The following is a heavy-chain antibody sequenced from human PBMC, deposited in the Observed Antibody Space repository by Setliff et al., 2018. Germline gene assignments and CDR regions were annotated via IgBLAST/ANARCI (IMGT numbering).Heavy chain of an antibody. Sequence: PGGSLRLSCAVSGFTFGNAWMTWVRQAPGKGLEWVGRIKSKADGGTTDYVAPVKGRFTISRDDSKNTLFLQMNNLKIEDTAVYYCTTWPENGGYYYYYYMDVWGKGTTVTVSS. J-gene: IGHJ6*03. CDR3: TTWPENGGYYYYYYMDV. CDR2: IKSKADGGTT. CDR1: GFTFGNAW. D-gene: IGHD3-16*01. V-gene: IGHV3-15*01.